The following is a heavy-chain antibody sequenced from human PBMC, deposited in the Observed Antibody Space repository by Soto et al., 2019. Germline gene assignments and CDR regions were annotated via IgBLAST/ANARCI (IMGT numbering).Heavy chain of an antibody. Sequence: GESLKISCEGSGYSFAGYWITWVRQKPGKGLEWMGRIDPSDSQTYYSPSFRGHVTISVTKSITTVFLQWSSLRASDTAMYYCARQIYDSDTGPNFQYYFDSWGQGTPVTVSS. CDR3: ARQIYDSDTGPNFQYYFDS. D-gene: IGHD3-22*01. J-gene: IGHJ4*02. CDR1: GYSFAGYW. CDR2: IDPSDSQT. V-gene: IGHV5-10-1*01.